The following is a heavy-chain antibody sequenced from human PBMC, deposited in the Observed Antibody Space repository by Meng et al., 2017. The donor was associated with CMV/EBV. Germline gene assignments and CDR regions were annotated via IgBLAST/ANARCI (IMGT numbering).Heavy chain of an antibody. J-gene: IGHJ4*02. V-gene: IGHV6-1*01. D-gene: IGHD6-13*01. CDR3: ARAGGYSSSWYFDY. CDR1: GDSVSSNSAA. Sequence: SCAISGDSVSSNSAAWNWIRQSPSRGLEWLGMTYYRSKWYNDYAVSVKIRITINPDTSKNQFSLQLNSVTPEDTAVYYCARAGGYSSSWYFDYWGQGTLVTVSS. CDR2: TYYRSKWYN.